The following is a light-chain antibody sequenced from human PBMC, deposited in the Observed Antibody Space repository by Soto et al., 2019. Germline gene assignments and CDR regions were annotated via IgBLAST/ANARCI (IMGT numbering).Light chain of an antibody. J-gene: IGLJ1*01. V-gene: IGLV1-51*01. CDR3: GSWDSSLSAYV. Sequence: QSVLTQPASVSGSPGQSITISCTGTSSDVGGSNYVSWYQQLPGKAPKLLIYDDDKRPSGIPDRFSGSKSGTSATLGITGFQTGDEADYYCGSWDSSLSAYVFGTGTKVTVL. CDR1: SSDVGGSNY. CDR2: DDD.